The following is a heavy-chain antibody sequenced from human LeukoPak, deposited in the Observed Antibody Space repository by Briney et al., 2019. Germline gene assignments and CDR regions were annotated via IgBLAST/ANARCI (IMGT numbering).Heavy chain of an antibody. CDR3: AKEDNYDFWSGHYQGWFDP. D-gene: IGHD3-3*01. CDR1: GFTFSSYA. V-gene: IGHV3-23*01. CDR2: ISGSGGST. J-gene: IGHJ5*02. Sequence: GGSLRLSCAASGFTFSSYAMSWVRQAPGKGLEWVSAISGSGGSTYYADSVKGRFTISRDNSKNTLYLQMNSLRAEDTAVYYCAKEDNYDFWSGHYQGWFDPWGQGTLVTVSS.